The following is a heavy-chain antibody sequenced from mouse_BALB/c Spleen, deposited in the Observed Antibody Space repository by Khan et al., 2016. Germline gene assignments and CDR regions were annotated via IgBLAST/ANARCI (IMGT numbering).Heavy chain of an antibody. J-gene: IGHJ1*01. Sequence: VKLEGSGGGFVQPGGSMKLSCVASGFTFSNYWMNWVRQSPEKGHEWVAEIRLKSNNYATHYAASVKGRFTISRDDSTSRVYLQMNNLRAEDTGIYYCTRHWYFDVWGAGTTVTVSS. V-gene: IGHV6-6*02. CDR3: TRHWYFDV. CDR2: IRLKSNNYAT. CDR1: GFTFSNYW.